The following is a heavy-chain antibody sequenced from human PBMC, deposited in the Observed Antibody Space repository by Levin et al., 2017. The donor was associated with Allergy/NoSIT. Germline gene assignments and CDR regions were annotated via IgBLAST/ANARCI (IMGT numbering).Heavy chain of an antibody. V-gene: IGHV3-30*18. CDR3: AKDIGYGDKEDFWSGIDY. CDR1: GFTFSSYG. CDR2: ISYDGSNK. D-gene: IGHD3-3*01. Sequence: PGGSLRLSCAASGFTFSSYGMHWVRQAPGKGLEWVAVISYDGSNKYYADSVKGRFTISRDNSKNTLYLQMNSLRAEDTAVYYCAKDIGYGDKEDFWSGIDYWGQGTLVTVSS. J-gene: IGHJ4*02.